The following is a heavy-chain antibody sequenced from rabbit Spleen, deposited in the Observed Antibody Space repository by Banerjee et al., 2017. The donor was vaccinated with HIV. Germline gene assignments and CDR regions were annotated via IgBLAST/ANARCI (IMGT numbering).Heavy chain of an antibody. V-gene: IGHV1S40*01. CDR2: IYGGSNDNT. Sequence: QSLEESGGDLVKPGASLTLTCTASGFSFSSGYYMCWVRQAPGKGLEWIACIYGGSNDNTFFAGWAKGRFTISKASSTTVTLKMTSLTAADTAPYFCARDTVYAAYAGFGHATLHYFDLWGQGTLVTV. J-gene: IGHJ4*01. D-gene: IGHD6-1*01. CDR3: ARDTVYAAYAGFGHATLHYFDL. CDR1: GFSFSSGYY.